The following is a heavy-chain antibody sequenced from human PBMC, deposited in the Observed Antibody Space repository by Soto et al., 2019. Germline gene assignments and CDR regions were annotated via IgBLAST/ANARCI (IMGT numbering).Heavy chain of an antibody. Sequence: SETLSLTCTVSGGSISSYYWSWIRQPPGKGLEWIGYIYYSGSTNYNPSLKSRVTISVDTSKNQFSLKLSSVTAADTAVYYCARRYFDAHGGVYLDYWGQGTLVTVSS. CDR3: ARRYFDAHGGVYLDY. V-gene: IGHV4-59*08. CDR2: IYYSGST. J-gene: IGHJ4*02. CDR1: GGSISSYY. D-gene: IGHD3-9*01.